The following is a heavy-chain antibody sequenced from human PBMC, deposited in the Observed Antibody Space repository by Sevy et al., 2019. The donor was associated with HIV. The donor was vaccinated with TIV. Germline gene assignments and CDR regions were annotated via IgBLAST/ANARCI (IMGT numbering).Heavy chain of an antibody. CDR1: GFTFSSYA. J-gene: IGHJ3*02. CDR2: ISGSGYST. Sequence: GGSLRLSCAASGFTFSSYAMSWVRQAPGKGLEWVSAISGSGYSTYYADSVKGRFTISRDNSKNTLYLQMNSLRAEDTALCFCATQQQLVLFDAFDIWGQGTMVTVSS. V-gene: IGHV3-23*01. CDR3: ATQQQLVLFDAFDI. D-gene: IGHD6-13*01.